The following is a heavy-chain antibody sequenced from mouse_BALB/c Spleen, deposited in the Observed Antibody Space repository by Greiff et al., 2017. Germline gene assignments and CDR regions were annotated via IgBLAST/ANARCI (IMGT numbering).Heavy chain of an antibody. CDR1: GYSFTGYN. D-gene: IGHD2-2*01. J-gene: IGHJ2*01. V-gene: IGHV1S135*01. CDR3: ARGGYRHFDY. CDR2: IDPYNGGT. Sequence: EVKLMESGPELEKPGASVKISCKASGYSFTGYNMNWVKQSNGKSLEWIGNIDPYNGGTSYNQKFKGKATLTVDKSSSTAYMELLSLTSEDSAVYYCARGGYRHFDYWGQGTTLTVSS.